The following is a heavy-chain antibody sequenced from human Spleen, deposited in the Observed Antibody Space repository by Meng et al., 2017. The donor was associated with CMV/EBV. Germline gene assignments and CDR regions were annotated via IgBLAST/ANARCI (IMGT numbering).Heavy chain of an antibody. J-gene: IGHJ4*02. CDR1: GFTFGSYA. D-gene: IGHD3-3*01. Sequence: GESLKISCAASGFTFGSYAMHWVRQAPGKGLEWVAVISYDGSNKYYADSVKGRFTISRDNAKNSLYLQMNSLRAEDTAVYYCARGLRFLEWLGDLFDYWGQGTLVTVSS. V-gene: IGHV3-30*04. CDR3: ARGLRFLEWLGDLFDY. CDR2: ISYDGSNK.